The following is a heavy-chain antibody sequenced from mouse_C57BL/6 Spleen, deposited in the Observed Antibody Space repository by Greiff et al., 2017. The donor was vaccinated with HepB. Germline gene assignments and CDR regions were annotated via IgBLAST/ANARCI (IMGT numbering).Heavy chain of an antibody. CDR3: ARRDGLYYYAMDY. CDR1: GYTFTSYW. D-gene: IGHD2-3*01. CDR2: IHPNSGST. J-gene: IGHJ4*01. Sequence: VQLQQPGAELVKPGASVKLSCKASGYTFTSYWMHWVKQRPGQGLEWIGMIHPNSGSTNYNEKFKSKATLTVDKSSSTAYMQLSSLTSEDSAVYYCARRDGLYYYAMDYWGQGTSVTVSS. V-gene: IGHV1-64*01.